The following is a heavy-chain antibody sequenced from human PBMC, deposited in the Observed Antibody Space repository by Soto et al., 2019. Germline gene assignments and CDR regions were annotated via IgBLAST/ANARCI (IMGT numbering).Heavy chain of an antibody. CDR2: IWYDGSNK. CDR1: GFTFSSYG. CDR3: ARGKSLDYSNSLVPGY. Sequence: QLGGSLRLSCAASGFTFSSYGMHWVRQAPGKGLEWVAVIWYDGSNKYYADSVKGRFTISRDNSKNTLYLQMNSLRAEDTAVYYCARGKSLDYSNSLVPGYWGQGTLVTVSS. V-gene: IGHV3-33*01. D-gene: IGHD4-4*01. J-gene: IGHJ4*02.